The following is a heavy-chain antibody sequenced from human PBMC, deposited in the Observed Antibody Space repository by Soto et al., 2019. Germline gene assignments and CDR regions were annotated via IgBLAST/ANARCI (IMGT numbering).Heavy chain of an antibody. Sequence: PGGSLRLSCAASGFTFSSYAMSWVRQAPGKGLEWVSAISGSGGSTYYADSVKGWFTISRDNSKNTLYLQMNSLRAEDTAVYYCAKPKGLAYYYYMDVWGKGTTVTVSS. CDR1: GFTFSSYA. CDR2: ISGSGGST. CDR3: AKPKGLAYYYYMDV. J-gene: IGHJ6*03. V-gene: IGHV3-23*01.